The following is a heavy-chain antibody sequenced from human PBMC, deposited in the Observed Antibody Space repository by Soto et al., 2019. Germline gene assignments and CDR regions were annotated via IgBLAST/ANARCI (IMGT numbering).Heavy chain of an antibody. CDR3: ARSGDETVLLWFGELFGHWYFDL. J-gene: IGHJ2*01. V-gene: IGHV4-59*01. D-gene: IGHD3-10*01. Sequence: SETLSLTCTVSGGSISSYYWSWIRQPPGKGLERIGYIYYRGSTNYNPPLKSRETISVDTSKNQISMKQSSVPASDTAVYYCARSGDETVLLWFGELFGHWYFDLWGRGTLVTVS. CDR1: GGSISSYY. CDR2: IYYRGST.